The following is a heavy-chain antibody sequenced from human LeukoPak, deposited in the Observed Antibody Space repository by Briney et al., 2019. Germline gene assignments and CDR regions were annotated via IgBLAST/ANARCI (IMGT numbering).Heavy chain of an antibody. D-gene: IGHD3-22*01. V-gene: IGHV1-2*02. J-gene: IGHJ4*02. CDR3: ARQGTYYDSSGYYYV. CDR2: INPNSGGT. CDR1: GYTFTGYY. Sequence: ASVKVSCKASGYTFTGYYMHWVRQAPGQGLEWMGWINPNSGGTNYAQKFQGRVTMTRDTSISTAYMELSRLRSGDTAVYYCARQGTYYDSSGYYYVWGQGTLVTVSS.